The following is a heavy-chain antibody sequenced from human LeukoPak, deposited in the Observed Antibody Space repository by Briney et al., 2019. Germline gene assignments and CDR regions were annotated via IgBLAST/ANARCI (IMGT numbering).Heavy chain of an antibody. CDR2: INPNSGGT. CDR3: ARGPASGYFSSNFDY. Sequence: ASVKVSCKASGYTFTGYYMHWVRQAPGQGLEWMGWINPNSGGTNYAQKFQGRVTMTRDTSISTAYMELSRLRSDDTAVYYCARGPASGYFSSNFDYWGQGTLVTVSS. J-gene: IGHJ4*02. V-gene: IGHV1-2*02. CDR1: GYTFTGYY. D-gene: IGHD3-22*01.